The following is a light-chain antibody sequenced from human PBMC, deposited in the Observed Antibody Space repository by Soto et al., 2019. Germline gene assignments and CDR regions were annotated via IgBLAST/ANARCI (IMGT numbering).Light chain of an antibody. V-gene: IGLV2-8*01. J-gene: IGLJ2*01. Sequence: QSALTQPPSASGSPGQSVTISCTGTRSDVGDYNYVSWYQQHPGKAPKLLIYEVTKRPSGVPDRFSGSKSANTASLTVSGLQAEDEADYYCSSYAGSDNFEVFGGGTKLT. CDR3: SSYAGSDNFEV. CDR1: RSDVGDYNY. CDR2: EVT.